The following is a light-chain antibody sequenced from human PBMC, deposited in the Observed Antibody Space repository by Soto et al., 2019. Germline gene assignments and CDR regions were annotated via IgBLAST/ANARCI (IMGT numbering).Light chain of an antibody. CDR3: QSYDSSLSAWV. Sequence: QSVLTQPPSVSGAPGQRVTISCTGSSSNIGAGYDVYWYQQLPGTAPKVLIYGNSNRPSGVPDRFSGFKSGTSASLAITGLQAEDEADYHCQSYDSSLSAWVFGGGTKLTVL. CDR2: GNS. CDR1: SSNIGAGYD. V-gene: IGLV1-40*01. J-gene: IGLJ3*02.